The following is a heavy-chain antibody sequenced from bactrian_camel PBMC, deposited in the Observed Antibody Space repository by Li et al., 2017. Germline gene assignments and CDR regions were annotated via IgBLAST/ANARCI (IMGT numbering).Heavy chain of an antibody. V-gene: IGHV3S54*01. J-gene: IGHJ4*01. CDR1: AVFYSRLC. CDR2: ICTGGGKS. D-gene: IGHD3*01. Sequence: VQLVESGGGSGQVGGSLTLSCEAPAVFYSRLCIAWFRQDSGTEREGVASICTGGGKSHYAADSMKGRFTISHNGKDTRFLPETEEYTIYLEMTNLKPEDTATYYCGAGVMTGGLCYNFDFATWNQGTQVTVS.